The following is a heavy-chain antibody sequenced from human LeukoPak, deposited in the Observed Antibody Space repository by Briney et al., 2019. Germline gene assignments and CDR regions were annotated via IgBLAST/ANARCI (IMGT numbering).Heavy chain of an antibody. Sequence: PGGSLRLSCAASGFTFRSHDMSWVRQAPGKGLEWVSGICASGGSTFYADSVKGRFTISRDNSKNTLYLQMNGLRVEDTAVYYCVREGPRGLAFDIWGQGTMVTVSS. J-gene: IGHJ3*02. V-gene: IGHV3-23*01. CDR1: GFTFRSHD. D-gene: IGHD3/OR15-3a*01. CDR2: ICASGGST. CDR3: VREGPRGLAFDI.